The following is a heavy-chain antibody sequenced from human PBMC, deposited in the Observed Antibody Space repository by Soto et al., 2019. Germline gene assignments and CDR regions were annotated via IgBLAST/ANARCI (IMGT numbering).Heavy chain of an antibody. V-gene: IGHV1-3*01. CDR3: ARAWVVVTAPDY. D-gene: IGHD2-21*02. CDR1: GGTFSSYA. J-gene: IGHJ4*02. CDR2: INAGNGNT. Sequence: VKVSCKTSGGTFSSYAISWVRQAPGQRLEWMGWINAGNGNTKYSQKFQGRVTITRDTSASTAYMELSSLRSEDTAVYYCARAWVVVTAPDYWGQGTLVTVSS.